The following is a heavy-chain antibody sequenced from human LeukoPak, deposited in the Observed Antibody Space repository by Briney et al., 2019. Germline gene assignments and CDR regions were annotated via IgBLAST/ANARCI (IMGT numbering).Heavy chain of an antibody. CDR2: ISSSSSPI. J-gene: IGHJ3*02. V-gene: IGHV3-48*01. D-gene: IGHD2-15*01. CDR1: GFTFSSYS. CDR3: ARDESGSCSGGSCYSDAFDI. Sequence: GGSLRLSCAASGFTFSSYSMNWVRQAPGKGLEWVSHISSSSSPIYYADSVKGRFTISRDNAKNSLYLQMNSLRAEDAAVYYCARDESGSCSGGSCYSDAFDIWGQGTMVTVSS.